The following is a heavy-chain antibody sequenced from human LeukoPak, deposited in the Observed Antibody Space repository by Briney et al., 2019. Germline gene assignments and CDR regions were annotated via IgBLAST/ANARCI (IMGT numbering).Heavy chain of an antibody. Sequence: GGSLRLSCAASGFTFSSYEMNWVRQAPGKGLEWVSYISSSGSTIYYADSVKGRFTISRDNAKNSLYLQMNSLRAEDTAVYYCARDGPYCGGDCYSDYRGQGTLVTVSS. V-gene: IGHV3-48*03. J-gene: IGHJ4*02. CDR3: ARDGPYCGGDCYSDY. D-gene: IGHD2-21*02. CDR1: GFTFSSYE. CDR2: ISSSGSTI.